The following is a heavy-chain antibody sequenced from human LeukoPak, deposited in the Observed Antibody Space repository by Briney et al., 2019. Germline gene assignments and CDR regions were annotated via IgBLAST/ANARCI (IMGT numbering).Heavy chain of an antibody. CDR3: ARYYDILTGYYTSIGY. V-gene: IGHV3-11*06. Sequence: GGSLRLSCAASGFTFSDYYMSWIRQAPGKGLEWVSYISSSSSYTNYADSVKGRFTISRDNAKNSPYLQMNSLRAEDTAVYYCARYYDILTGYYTSIGYWGQGTLVTVSS. J-gene: IGHJ4*02. D-gene: IGHD3-9*01. CDR1: GFTFSDYY. CDR2: ISSSSSYT.